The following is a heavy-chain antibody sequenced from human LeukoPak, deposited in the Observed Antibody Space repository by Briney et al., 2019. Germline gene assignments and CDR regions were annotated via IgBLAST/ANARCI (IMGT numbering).Heavy chain of an antibody. CDR1: GFTFSTYG. CDR2: ISNDGSNR. D-gene: IGHD3-22*01. Sequence: GGPLRLSCAASGFTFSTYGMNWVRQSPGKGLEWVAVISNDGSNRYYADSVKGRFTISRDNSKNTLYLQMNRLGPEDTAVYYCAKDRELSDSSGYSVYWGQGTLVTVSS. V-gene: IGHV3-30*18. CDR3: AKDRELSDSSGYSVY. J-gene: IGHJ4*02.